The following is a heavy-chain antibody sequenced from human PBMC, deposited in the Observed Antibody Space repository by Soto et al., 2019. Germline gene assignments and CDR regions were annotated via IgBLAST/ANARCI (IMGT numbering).Heavy chain of an antibody. V-gene: IGHV3-9*01. Sequence: EVQLVESGGGLVQPGRSLRLSCAASGFTFDDYAMHWVRQAPGKGLEWVSGISWNSGTTGYADSVKGRFTISRDNAKNSRYLQMNSLRAEDTAFYFCAKNIISKDDYNWGGYYFDYWGRGTLVTVSS. CDR1: GFTFDDYA. D-gene: IGHD3-16*01. CDR2: ISWNSGTT. J-gene: IGHJ4*02. CDR3: AKNIISKDDYNWGGYYFDY.